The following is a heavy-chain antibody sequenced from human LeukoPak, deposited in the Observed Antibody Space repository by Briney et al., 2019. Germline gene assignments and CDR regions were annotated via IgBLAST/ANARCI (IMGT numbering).Heavy chain of an antibody. Sequence: ASVKVSCKASGYTFTSYYMHWVRQAPGQGLEWMGIINPSGGSTSYAQKFQGRVTMTRDTSTSTVYMELSSLRSEDTAVYYCARDSTYYYDSSGYGQHGYYYYYGMDVWGQGTTVTVSS. CDR3: ARDSTYYYDSSGYGQHGYYYYYGMDV. D-gene: IGHD3-22*01. CDR2: INPSGGST. CDR1: GYTFTSYY. J-gene: IGHJ6*02. V-gene: IGHV1-46*01.